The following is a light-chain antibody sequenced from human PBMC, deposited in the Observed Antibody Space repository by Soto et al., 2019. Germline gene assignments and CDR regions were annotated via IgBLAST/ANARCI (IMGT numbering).Light chain of an antibody. Sequence: QSALTQPASVSGSPGQSITISCTGSSTDVGGYTYVSWYQQFPGKPPKLMIYEVSNRPSGVSNRFSGSKSGNTASLTISGLQAEDEADYYCSSYTSGSTRVFGGGTKLTVL. V-gene: IGLV2-14*03. CDR1: STDVGGYTY. CDR2: EVS. J-gene: IGLJ3*02. CDR3: SSYTSGSTRV.